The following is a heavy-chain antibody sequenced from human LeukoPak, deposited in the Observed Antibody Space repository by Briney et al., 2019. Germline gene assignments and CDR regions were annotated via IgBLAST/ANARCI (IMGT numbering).Heavy chain of an antibody. CDR1: GGSISSYY. CDR2: IYHSGST. J-gene: IGHJ4*02. CDR3: ARQGTIFGVTNFDY. Sequence: SETLSLTCTVSGGSISSYYWSWIRQPPGKGLEWIGSIYHSGSTYYNPSLKSRVTISVDTSKNQFSLKLSSVTAADTAVYYCARQGTIFGVTNFDYWGQGTLVTVSS. D-gene: IGHD3-3*01. V-gene: IGHV4-59*08.